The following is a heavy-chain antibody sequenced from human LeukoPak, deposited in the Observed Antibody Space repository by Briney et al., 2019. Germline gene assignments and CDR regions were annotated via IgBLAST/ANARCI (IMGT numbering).Heavy chain of an antibody. V-gene: IGHV3-23*01. CDR2: ISGSGGST. CDR3: HLVGATYYFDY. D-gene: IGHD1-26*01. Sequence: GGSLRLSCAASGFTFSSYAMSWVRQAPGKGLEWVSAISGSGGSTYYADSVKGRFTISRDNSKYTLYLQMNSLRAEDTAVYYCHLVGATYYFDYWGQGTLVTVSS. CDR1: GFTFSSYA. J-gene: IGHJ4*02.